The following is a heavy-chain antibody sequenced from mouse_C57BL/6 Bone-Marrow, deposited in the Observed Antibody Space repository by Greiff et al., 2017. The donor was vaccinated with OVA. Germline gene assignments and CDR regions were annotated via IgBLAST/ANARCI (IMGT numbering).Heavy chain of an antibody. CDR2: IYPRDGST. CDR1: GYTFTSYD. Sequence: VHVKQSGPELVKPGASVKLSCKASGYTFTSYDINWVKQRPGQGLEWIGWIYPRDGSTKYNEKFKGKVTLTVDTSSSTAYMELHSLTSEDSAVYFCARSDYYYAMDYWGQGTSVTVSS. V-gene: IGHV1-85*01. J-gene: IGHJ4*01. CDR3: ARSDYYYAMDY.